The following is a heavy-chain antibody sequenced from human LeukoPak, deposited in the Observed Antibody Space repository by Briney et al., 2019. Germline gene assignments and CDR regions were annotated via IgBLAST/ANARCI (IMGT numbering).Heavy chain of an antibody. J-gene: IGHJ3*02. CDR1: GYTFTGYY. CDR2: INPNSGGT. D-gene: IGHD6-13*01. CDR3: ASLFAAAADLDAFDI. Sequence: ASVKVSCKASGYTFTGYYMHWVRQAPGQGLEWMGWINPNSGGTNYAQKFQGRVTMTRDTSISTAYMELSRLRSDDTAVYYCASLFAAAADLDAFDIWGQGTMVTVSS. V-gene: IGHV1-2*02.